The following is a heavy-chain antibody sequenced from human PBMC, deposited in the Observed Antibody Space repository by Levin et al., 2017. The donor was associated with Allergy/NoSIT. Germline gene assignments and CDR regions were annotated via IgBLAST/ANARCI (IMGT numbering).Heavy chain of an antibody. CDR2: INHSGST. D-gene: IGHD2-2*01. V-gene: IGHV4-34*01. CDR1: GGSFSGYY. CDR3: AREHGAWGYCSSTSCHKRAYYMDV. Sequence: PSETLSLTCAVYGGSFSGYYWSWIRQPPGKGLEWIGEINHSGSTNYNPSLKSRVTISVDTSKNQLSLKLISVTAADTAVYYCAREHGAWGYCSSTSCHKRAYYMDVWGKGTTVTVSS. J-gene: IGHJ6*03.